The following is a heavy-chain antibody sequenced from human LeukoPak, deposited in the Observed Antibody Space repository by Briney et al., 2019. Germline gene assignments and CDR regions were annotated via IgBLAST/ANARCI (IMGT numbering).Heavy chain of an antibody. J-gene: IGHJ3*02. Sequence: ASVKVSCKASGYTFTSYDINWVRQATGQGLEWMGWMNPNSGNTGYAQKFQGRVTMTRDTSINTAYMELSSLRVEDAAVYYCARDKRGQAAADDPFDIWGQGTMVTVSS. CDR3: ARDKRGQAAADDPFDI. V-gene: IGHV1-8*02. CDR2: MNPNSGNT. CDR1: GYTFTSYD. D-gene: IGHD6-13*01.